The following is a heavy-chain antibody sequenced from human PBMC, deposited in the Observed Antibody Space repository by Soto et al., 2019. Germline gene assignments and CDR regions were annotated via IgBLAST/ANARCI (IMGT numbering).Heavy chain of an antibody. V-gene: IGHV4-61*01. CDR2: IYYSGST. D-gene: IGHD1-1*01. J-gene: IGHJ5*02. CDR1: GGSVSSGSYY. CDR3: ARDHPVPGRDMFYP. Sequence: QVQLQESGPGLVKPSETLSLTCTVSGGSVSSGSYYWSWIRQPPGKGLEWIGYIYYSGSTNYNPSLKSRVTISVDTSKNQLSLKLSSVTPADTGVYYPARDHPVPGRDMFYPWGQGPLLTVSS.